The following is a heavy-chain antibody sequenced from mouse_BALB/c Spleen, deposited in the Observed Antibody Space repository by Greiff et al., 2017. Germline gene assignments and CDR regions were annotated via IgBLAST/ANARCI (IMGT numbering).Heavy chain of an antibody. Sequence: EVHLVESGGGLVKPGGSLKLSCAAPGFTFSSYTMSWVRQTPEKGLEWVATIRSGGGNTYYPDSVKGRFTISRDNAKNNLYLQMSSLRSEDTALYYCASPIGGWFAYWGQGTLVTVSA. J-gene: IGHJ3*01. CDR3: ASPIGGWFAY. D-gene: IGHD2-14*01. CDR1: GFTFSSYT. CDR2: IRSGGGNT. V-gene: IGHV5-9*03.